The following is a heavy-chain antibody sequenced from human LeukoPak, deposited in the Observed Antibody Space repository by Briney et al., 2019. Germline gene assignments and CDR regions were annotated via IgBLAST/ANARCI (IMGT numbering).Heavy chain of an antibody. CDR1: GGSFSGYY. Sequence: SETLSLTCAVYGGSFSGYYWSWIRQPPGKGLEWIGEINHSGSTNYNPPLKSRVTISVDTSKNQFSLKLSSVTAADTAVYYCARLFGDDIVVVVAATSYFDYWGQGTLVTVSS. CDR3: ARLFGDDIVVVVAATSYFDY. CDR2: INHSGST. V-gene: IGHV4-34*01. J-gene: IGHJ4*02. D-gene: IGHD2-15*01.